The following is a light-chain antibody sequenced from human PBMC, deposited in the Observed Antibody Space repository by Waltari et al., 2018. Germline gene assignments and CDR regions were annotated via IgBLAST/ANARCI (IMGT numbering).Light chain of an antibody. V-gene: IGLV2-11*01. CDR3: YSYAGPASFV. J-gene: IGLJ1*01. Sequence: QSALTQPRPVSGSPGPSVTLPCTGTIRDVGGHHHVSWYQQHPGKAPKLMIYDGNTRPSGVPDRFSGSKAGNTASLTISGLQGEDEADYYCYSYAGPASFVFGTGTEIIVL. CDR2: DGN. CDR1: IRDVGGHHH.